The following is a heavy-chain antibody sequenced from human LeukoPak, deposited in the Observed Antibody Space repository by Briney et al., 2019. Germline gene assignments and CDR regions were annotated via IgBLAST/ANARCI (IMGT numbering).Heavy chain of an antibody. J-gene: IGHJ3*02. CDR1: GYSFTSYW. D-gene: IGHD3-22*01. CDR3: ATTGDSSGYYHDAFDI. CDR2: IYPGDSDT. Sequence: GESLKISCQGSGYSFTSYWIGWVRQMPGKGLEWMGIIYPGDSDTRYSPSFQGQVTISADKSISTAYLQWSSLKASDTAMYYCATTGDSSGYYHDAFDIWGQGTMVTVSS. V-gene: IGHV5-51*01.